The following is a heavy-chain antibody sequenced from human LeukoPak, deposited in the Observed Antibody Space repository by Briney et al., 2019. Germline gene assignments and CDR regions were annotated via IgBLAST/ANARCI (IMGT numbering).Heavy chain of an antibody. CDR3: AMTHYCGGDCYSIGFDY. D-gene: IGHD2-21*01. V-gene: IGHV4-39*01. CDR1: GGSISSSSYS. J-gene: IGHJ4*02. Sequence: SETLSLTCTVSGGSISSSSYSWGWIRQPPGKGLEWIGSIYYSGSTYYNPSLKSRVTISVDTSKNQFSLKLSSVTAADTAVYYCAMTHYCGGDCYSIGFDYWGQGTLVTVSS. CDR2: IYYSGST.